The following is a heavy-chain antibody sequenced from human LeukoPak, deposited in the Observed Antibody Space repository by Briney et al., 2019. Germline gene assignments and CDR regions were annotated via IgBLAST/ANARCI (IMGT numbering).Heavy chain of an antibody. J-gene: IGHJ6*02. D-gene: IGHD4-17*01. Sequence: GGSLRLSCAASGLTFSSYSMNWVRQAPGKGLEWVSSISSSSSYIYYADSVKGRFTISRDNAKNSLYLQMNSLRAEDTAVYYCARDYGDYVGGYYYYGMDVWGQGTTVTVSS. CDR1: GLTFSSYS. CDR2: ISSSSSYI. V-gene: IGHV3-21*01. CDR3: ARDYGDYVGGYYYYGMDV.